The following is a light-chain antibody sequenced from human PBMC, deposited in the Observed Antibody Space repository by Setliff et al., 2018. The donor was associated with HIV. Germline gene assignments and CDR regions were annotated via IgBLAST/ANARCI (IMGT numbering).Light chain of an antibody. CDR3: CSYASYSTYV. CDR1: SSDVGNYNL. CDR2: EVT. J-gene: IGLJ1*01. Sequence: QSALAQPASVSGSPGQSITISCTGTSSDVGNYNLVSWYQQHPGKAPKIMIYEVTKRPSGVSDRSSGSKSGNTASLTISWLQADDEADYYCCSYASYSTYVLGSGTKVT. V-gene: IGLV2-23*02.